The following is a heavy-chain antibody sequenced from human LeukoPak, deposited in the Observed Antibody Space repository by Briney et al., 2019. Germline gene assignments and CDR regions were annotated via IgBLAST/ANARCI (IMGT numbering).Heavy chain of an antibody. J-gene: IGHJ4*02. CDR1: GGSFNDYY. CDR3: ARDLSFDWFPYYFDY. Sequence: PSETLSLTCALYGGSFNDYYWSWIRQPPGKGLEWIGEINHSGSTNYNPSLKSRVTISVDTSKNQFSLKVSSVTAADTAIYYCARDLSFDWFPYYFDYWGQGTLVTVSS. D-gene: IGHD3-9*01. V-gene: IGHV4-34*01. CDR2: INHSGST.